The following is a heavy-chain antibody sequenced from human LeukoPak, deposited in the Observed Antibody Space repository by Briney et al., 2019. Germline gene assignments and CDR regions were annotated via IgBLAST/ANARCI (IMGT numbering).Heavy chain of an antibody. V-gene: IGHV3-30*18. J-gene: IGHJ6*02. CDR1: GFTFSSYG. CDR3: AKILGLLNYYYGMDV. D-gene: IGHD3/OR15-3a*01. Sequence: GGSLRLSCAASGFTFSSYGMHWVRQAPGKGLEWVAVISYDGSNKYYADSVKGRFTISRDNSKNTLYLQMNSLRAEDTAVYYCAKILGLLNYYYGMDVWGQGTTVTVSS. CDR2: ISYDGSNK.